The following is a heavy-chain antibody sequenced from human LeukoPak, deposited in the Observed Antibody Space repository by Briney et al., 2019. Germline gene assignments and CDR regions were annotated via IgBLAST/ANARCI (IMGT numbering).Heavy chain of an antibody. D-gene: IGHD3-16*02. CDR1: GYSFTSYW. V-gene: IGHV5-51*01. Sequence: GESLKISCKGSGYSFTSYWIGWVRQMPGKGLEWMGIIYPGDSDTRYSPSFQGQVTISADKSISTAYLQWSSLKASDTAMDYCARAYYDYVWGSYRHLDYWGQGTLVTVSS. CDR3: ARAYYDYVWGSYRHLDY. J-gene: IGHJ4*02. CDR2: IYPGDSDT.